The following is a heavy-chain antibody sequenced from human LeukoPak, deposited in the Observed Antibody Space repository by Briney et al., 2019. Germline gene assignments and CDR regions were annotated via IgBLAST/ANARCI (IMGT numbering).Heavy chain of an antibody. CDR2: IYYSGST. CDR1: GGSISSSSYY. CDR3: ATASPVVAAVNIHAFDI. V-gene: IGHV4-39*01. J-gene: IGHJ3*02. Sequence: PSETLSLTCTVSGGSISSSSYYWGWIRQPPGKGLEWIGSIYYSGSTYYNPSLKSRVTISVGTSKNQFSLKLSSVTAADTAVYYCATASPVVAAVNIHAFDIWGQGTMVTVSS. D-gene: IGHD2-15*01.